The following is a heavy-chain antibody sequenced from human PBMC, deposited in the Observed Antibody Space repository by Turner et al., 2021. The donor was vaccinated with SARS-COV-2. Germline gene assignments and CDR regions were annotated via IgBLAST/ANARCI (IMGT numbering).Heavy chain of an antibody. CDR1: GYTLTSYG. CDR2: ISGYKGNT. CDR3: ATGGNSVSWFDP. V-gene: IGHV1-18*04. J-gene: IGHJ5*02. Sequence: QVQLVQSGAEVKKPGASVKVSCKVSGYTLTSYGISWVRQAPGQGLEWMGWISGYKGNTNYAQKLQGRFTMTTDTSTSTAYMELRSLRSDDTAVYYCATGGNSVSWFDPWGQGTQVTVSS. D-gene: IGHD2-21*02.